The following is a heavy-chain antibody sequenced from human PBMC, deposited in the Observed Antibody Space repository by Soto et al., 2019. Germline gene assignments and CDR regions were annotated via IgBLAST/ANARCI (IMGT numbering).Heavy chain of an antibody. D-gene: IGHD2-2*01. CDR2: INAGNGNT. CDR1: GYTFTSYA. Sequence: ASVKVSCKASGYTFTSYAIHWVRQAPGQRLEWMGWINAGNGNTKYSHKFQGRVTITRDTSASTAYMELSSLRSEDTAVYYCAREKFHILVVPAANPFYYYYGMDVWGQGTTVTVSS. CDR3: AREKFHILVVPAANPFYYYYGMDV. V-gene: IGHV1-3*01. J-gene: IGHJ6*02.